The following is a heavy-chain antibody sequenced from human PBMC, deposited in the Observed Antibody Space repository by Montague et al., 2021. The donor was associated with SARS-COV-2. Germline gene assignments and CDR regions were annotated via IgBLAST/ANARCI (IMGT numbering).Heavy chain of an antibody. Sequence: SETLSLTYAVYDGSFSDYSWTWIRQPPGKGLEWIGEINHRGSTNYNPSLKCRVTISVDTSKNQFSLKMTSVTAADTAVYYCARGRQHINMVVVVVTGGEYYFDFWGQGTLVAVSS. CDR3: ARGRQHINMVVVVVTGGEYYFDF. J-gene: IGHJ4*02. CDR1: DGSFSDYS. CDR2: INHRGST. V-gene: IGHV4-34*01. D-gene: IGHD3-22*01.